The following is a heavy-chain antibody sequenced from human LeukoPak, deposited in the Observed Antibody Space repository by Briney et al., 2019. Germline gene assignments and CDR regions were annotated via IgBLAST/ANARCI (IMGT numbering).Heavy chain of an antibody. CDR1: GSSINSHY. Sequence: SETLSLTCSVSGSSINSHYWSWIRQSPGKGLEWIGYVFNGGSTNYNPSLKSRVTISIDTSKNQFSLRLSSVTAADTAMYYCARRGSSSYYFDSWGQGTLVTVSS. CDR3: ARRGSSSYYFDS. D-gene: IGHD6-13*01. J-gene: IGHJ4*02. CDR2: VFNGGST. V-gene: IGHV4-59*08.